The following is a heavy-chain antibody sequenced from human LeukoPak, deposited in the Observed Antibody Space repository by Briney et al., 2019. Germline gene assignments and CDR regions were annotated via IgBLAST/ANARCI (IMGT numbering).Heavy chain of an antibody. CDR3: ARMTLSSWMHDYYYYGMDV. D-gene: IGHD6-13*01. CDR1: GFTFSSYS. Sequence: EGSLRLSCAASGFTFSSYSMNWVRQAPGKGLEWVSSISSSSSYIYYADSVKGRFTISRDNAKNSLYLQMNSLRAEDTAVYYCARMTLSSWMHDYYYYGMDVWGQGTTVTVSS. CDR2: ISSSSSYI. J-gene: IGHJ6*02. V-gene: IGHV3-21*01.